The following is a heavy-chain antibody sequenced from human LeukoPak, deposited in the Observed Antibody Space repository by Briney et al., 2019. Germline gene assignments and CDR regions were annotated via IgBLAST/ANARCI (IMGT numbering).Heavy chain of an antibody. Sequence: GGSLRLSCAASGFTFSDYYMRWIRQAPGKGLEWVSYIRSSSSYTNYADSVKGRFTISRDNAKNSLYLQMNSLRAEDTAVYYCARGYYDNSGYYFPFDYWGQGTLVTVSS. CDR2: IRSSSSYT. D-gene: IGHD3-22*01. CDR3: ARGYYDNSGYYFPFDY. J-gene: IGHJ4*01. CDR1: GFTFSDYY. V-gene: IGHV3-11*06.